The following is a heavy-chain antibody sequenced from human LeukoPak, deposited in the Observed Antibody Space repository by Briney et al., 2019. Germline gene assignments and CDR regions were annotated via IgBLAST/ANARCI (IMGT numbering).Heavy chain of an antibody. CDR2: ISYDGSNK. CDR3: ARADYFDRSAYWESFRGFGY. V-gene: IGHV3-30-3*01. Sequence: GRSLRLSCAASGFTFSTYTLHWVRQAPGKGLEWVAVISYDGSNKYYADSVKGRFTISRDNSKNTLYLQMSSLRAEDTAMYYCARADYFDRSAYWESFRGFGYWGQGTLVTVSS. D-gene: IGHD3-22*01. J-gene: IGHJ4*02. CDR1: GFTFSTYT.